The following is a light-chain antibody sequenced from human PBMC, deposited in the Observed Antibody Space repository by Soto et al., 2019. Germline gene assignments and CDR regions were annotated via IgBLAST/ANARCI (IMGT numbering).Light chain of an antibody. J-gene: IGLJ2*01. CDR3: NSYAGSNNFLV. V-gene: IGLV2-8*01. CDR1: SSDVGGYNY. Sequence: QSALTQPPSASGSPGQSVTISCTGASSDVGGYNYVSWYQQHPGKAPKLMIYEVDKRPSGVPDRFSGSKSANTASLTVSGLQAEDEADYYCNSYAGSNNFLVFGGGTQLTVL. CDR2: EVD.